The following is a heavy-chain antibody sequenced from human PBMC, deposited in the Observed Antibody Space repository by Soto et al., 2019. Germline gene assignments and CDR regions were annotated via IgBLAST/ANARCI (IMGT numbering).Heavy chain of an antibody. V-gene: IGHV4-39*01. D-gene: IGHD3-9*01. Sequence: QLQLQESGPGLVKPSETLSLTCTVSGGSISSSSYYWGWIRQPPGKGLEWIGSIYYSGSTYYNPSLKSRVTISVDTSKNQFSLKLSSVTAADTAVYYCARPKLRYFERDYYGMDVWGQGTTVTVSS. CDR2: IYYSGST. J-gene: IGHJ6*02. CDR3: ARPKLRYFERDYYGMDV. CDR1: GGSISSSSYY.